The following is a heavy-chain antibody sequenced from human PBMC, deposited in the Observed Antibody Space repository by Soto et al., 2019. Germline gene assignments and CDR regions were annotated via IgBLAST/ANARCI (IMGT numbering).Heavy chain of an antibody. Sequence: XSVKVPCNASGCTFTSYGIIWVRQAPGQGLEWMGWISAYNGNTNYAQKLQGRVTKTTDTSTSTAYMELRSLRSDDTAVYYCARGLGSKVTTRVWFYAFDIWGQRTMVTVSS. CDR2: ISAYNGNT. J-gene: IGHJ3*02. D-gene: IGHD4-17*01. CDR3: ARGLGSKVTTRVWFYAFDI. CDR1: GCTFTSYG. V-gene: IGHV1-18*04.